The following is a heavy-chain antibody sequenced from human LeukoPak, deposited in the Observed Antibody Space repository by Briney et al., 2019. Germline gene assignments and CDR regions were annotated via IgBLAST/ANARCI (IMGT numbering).Heavy chain of an antibody. V-gene: IGHV3-23*01. J-gene: IGHJ4*02. Sequence: SGGSLRLSCAASGFTFSSYAMSWVRQAPGKGREWVSSICGSGGSTYYADSVKGRFTISRDNSKNTLYLQMNSLRAEDTAVYYCAKGSRKPIVVVPAAIAQGLDYWGQGTLVTVSS. CDR2: ICGSGGST. D-gene: IGHD2-2*01. CDR3: AKGSRKPIVVVPAAIAQGLDY. CDR1: GFTFSSYA.